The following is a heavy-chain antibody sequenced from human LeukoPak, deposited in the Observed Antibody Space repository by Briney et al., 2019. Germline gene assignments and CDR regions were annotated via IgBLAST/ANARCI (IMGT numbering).Heavy chain of an antibody. CDR2: IRYDGSDK. V-gene: IGHV3-33*01. Sequence: GGSLRLSCAASGFTCSSYGMHWVRQAPGKGLEWVAVIRYDGSDKYYADSVKGRFTISRDNSKNTLNLQMNSLRADDTAVYYCARDQWFEESKSLDYWGQGTLVTVSS. CDR1: GFTCSSYG. J-gene: IGHJ4*02. D-gene: IGHD3-10*01. CDR3: ARDQWFEESKSLDY.